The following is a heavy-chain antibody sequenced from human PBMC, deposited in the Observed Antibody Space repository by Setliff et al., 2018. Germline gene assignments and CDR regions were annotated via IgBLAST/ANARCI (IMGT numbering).Heavy chain of an antibody. J-gene: IGHJ6*03. V-gene: IGHV3-74*01. CDR3: ARSPRPPTSLDYVDV. Sequence: GGSLRLSCAPSGFTFSRFWMHWVRQVPGKGLVWVSRLHPNGITTRYADSVQGRFTIYKDMAEDTLYLQMNNLRAEDTAVYYCARSPRPPTSLDYVDVWGNGTMVTVSS. D-gene: IGHD2-2*01. CDR2: LHPNGITT. CDR1: GFTFSRFW.